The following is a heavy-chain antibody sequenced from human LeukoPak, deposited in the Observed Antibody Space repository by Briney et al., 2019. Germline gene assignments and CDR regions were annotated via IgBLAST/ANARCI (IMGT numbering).Heavy chain of an antibody. CDR2: IYYSGST. J-gene: IGHJ6*03. CDR1: SGSISNSNYY. V-gene: IGHV4-61*05. D-gene: IGHD1-14*01. Sequence: PSETLSLTCTVSSGSISNSNYYWGWIRQPPGKGLEWIGYIYYSGSTNYNPSLKSRVTISVDTSKNQFSLKLSSVTAADTAVYYCARVLTELSYYYHMDVWGKGTTVTISS. CDR3: ARVLTELSYYYHMDV.